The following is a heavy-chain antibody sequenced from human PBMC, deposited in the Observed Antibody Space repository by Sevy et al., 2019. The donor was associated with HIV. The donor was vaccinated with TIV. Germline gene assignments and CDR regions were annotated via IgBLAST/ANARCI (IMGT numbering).Heavy chain of an antibody. CDR2: IISKFGTT. CDR3: AREIPDYVSGYYSVDAFDI. Sequence: ASVKVSCKASGGSFSNFPVSWVRQAPGQGLEWMGMIISKFGTTDYAQKFQGRVTTTADESTTTAYMELTSLRSEDTAVYYCAREIPDYVSGYYSVDAFDIWGQGTKVTVSS. V-gene: IGHV1-69*13. CDR1: GGSFSNFP. D-gene: IGHD3-22*01. J-gene: IGHJ3*02.